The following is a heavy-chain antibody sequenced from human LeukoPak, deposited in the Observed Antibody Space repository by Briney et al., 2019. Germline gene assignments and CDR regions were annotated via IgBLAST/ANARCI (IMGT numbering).Heavy chain of an antibody. CDR3: ATPIAAPGRRYFDL. Sequence: SETLSLTCTVSGGSISDYFWSWIRQPPGKGLEWIGYIYYSGSTNYNPSLKSRVTISVDTSKNQFSLILISVTAADTAVYYCATPIAAPGRRYFDLWGRGTLVTVSS. CDR1: GGSISDYF. D-gene: IGHD6-13*01. CDR2: IYYSGST. V-gene: IGHV4-59*01. J-gene: IGHJ2*01.